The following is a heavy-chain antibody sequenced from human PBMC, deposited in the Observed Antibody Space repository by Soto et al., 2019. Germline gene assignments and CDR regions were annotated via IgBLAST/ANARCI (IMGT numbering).Heavy chain of an antibody. J-gene: IGHJ4*02. CDR2: IIPILDTT. V-gene: IGHV1-69*01. CDR3: ASGGTTVNRRFDF. D-gene: IGHD4-4*01. CDR1: GGTSSSYA. Sequence: QVQVVQSGAEVKKPGSSVRVSCKASGGTSSSYAITWMRQAPGQGLEWMGGIIPILDTTDYAQKFQGRVTCTADESTSTVYMERSSLTSEDTAVYYCASGGTTVNRRFDFWGQGTLVTVSS.